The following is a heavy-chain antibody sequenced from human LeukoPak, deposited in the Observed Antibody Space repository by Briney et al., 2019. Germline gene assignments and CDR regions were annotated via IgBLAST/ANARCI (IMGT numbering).Heavy chain of an antibody. D-gene: IGHD3-3*01. CDR2: IWYDGSNK. CDR1: GFTFSTYG. CDR3: ARDVAPPDSLERFAPPYNLPYYYMDV. J-gene: IGHJ6*03. V-gene: IGHV3-33*01. Sequence: PGRSLRLSCAAAGFTFSTYGMHWVRQAPGKGLEWVAAIWYDGSNKYYPDSVKGRFSISRDDSKNTLYLQMNSLRAEDTAVYYCARDVAPPDSLERFAPPYNLPYYYMDVWGKGTTVTVSS.